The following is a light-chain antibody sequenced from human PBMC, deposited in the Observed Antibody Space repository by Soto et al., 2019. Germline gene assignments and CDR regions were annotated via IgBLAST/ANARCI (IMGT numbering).Light chain of an antibody. Sequence: DIQMTHSPSSLSASVGDRVTVACRASQSISTYLHWYQQKPGKAPNLLIYAASTLQSGVPSRFSGSGSGTEFTLTISSLQPDDFATYYCQQYNSYSWTFGQGTKVDIK. V-gene: IGKV1-5*01. J-gene: IGKJ1*01. CDR1: QSISTY. CDR2: AAS. CDR3: QQYNSYSWT.